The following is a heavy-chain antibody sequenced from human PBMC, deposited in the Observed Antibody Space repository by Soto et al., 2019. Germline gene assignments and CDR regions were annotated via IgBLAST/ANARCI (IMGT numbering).Heavy chain of an antibody. CDR1: GYTFTSYG. V-gene: IGHV1-18*01. CDR2: ISAYNGNT. J-gene: IGHJ4*02. CDR3: ATAPAYYDDLTGFRADDY. Sequence: QVPLVQSGAEVKKPGASVKVSCKASGYTFTSYGISWVRQAPGPGLEWMGWISAYNGNTNYAQKLQGRVTMTTDTSTSTAYREPRSLSSDDTAVYYCATAPAYYDDLTGFRADDYWGQGTLVTVSS. D-gene: IGHD3-9*01.